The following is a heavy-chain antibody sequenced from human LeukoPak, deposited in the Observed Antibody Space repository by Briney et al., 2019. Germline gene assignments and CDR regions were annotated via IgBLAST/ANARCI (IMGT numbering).Heavy chain of an antibody. Sequence: PGGSLRLSCAASGFTFSSYWMSWVRQAPGKGLEWVANIKQDGSEKYYVDSVKGRFTISRDNAENSLYLQMNSLRAEDTALYYCARVVPAAISTPFDYWGQGTLVTVSS. CDR2: IKQDGSEK. CDR3: ARVVPAAISTPFDY. V-gene: IGHV3-7*03. CDR1: GFTFSSYW. J-gene: IGHJ4*02. D-gene: IGHD2-2*01.